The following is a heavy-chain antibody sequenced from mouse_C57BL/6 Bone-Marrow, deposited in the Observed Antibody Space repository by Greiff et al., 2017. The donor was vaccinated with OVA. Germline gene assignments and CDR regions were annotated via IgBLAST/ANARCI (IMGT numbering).Heavy chain of an antibody. CDR1: GFTFSSYA. V-gene: IGHV5-4*03. Sequence: EVKLVESGGGLVTPGGSLKLSCAASGFTFSSYAMSWVRQTPEKRLEWVATISDGGSYTYYPDNVKGRFTISRDNAKNNLYLQMSHLKAEDTAMYYCAQIGDYYGSSYWYFDVWGTGTTVTVSS. D-gene: IGHD1-1*01. CDR3: AQIGDYYGSSYWYFDV. J-gene: IGHJ1*03. CDR2: ISDGGSYT.